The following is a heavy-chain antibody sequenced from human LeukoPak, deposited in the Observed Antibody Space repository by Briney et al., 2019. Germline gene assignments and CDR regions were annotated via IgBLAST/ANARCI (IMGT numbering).Heavy chain of an antibody. J-gene: IGHJ4*02. D-gene: IGHD3-9*01. CDR3: ARGPTYYDILTGYYGMAGYFDY. CDR1: GGXISSYY. Sequence: PSETLSLTCSVSGGXISSYYCSWIRQPPGKGLEWIVYIYYSGSTNYNPSLKSRVTISVDTSKNQFSLKLSSVTAADTAVYYCARGPTYYDILTGYYGMAGYFDYWGQGTLVTVSS. CDR2: IYYSGST. V-gene: IGHV4-59*01.